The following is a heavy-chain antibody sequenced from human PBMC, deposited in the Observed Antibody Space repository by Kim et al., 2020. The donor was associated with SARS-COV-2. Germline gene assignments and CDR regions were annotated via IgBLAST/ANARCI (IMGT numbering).Heavy chain of an antibody. CDR1: GLTSRTYW. V-gene: IGHV3-74*01. CDR3: AILPPGY. D-gene: IGHD2-2*01. CDR2: IKSDGSNT. Sequence: GGSLRLSCAASGLTSRTYWMDWVRQAPGKGPEWVSRIKSDGSNTAYADSVKGRFTISRDNANNMLYLQMNTLRVEDTAAYYCAILPPGYWGQGTLVTVSS. J-gene: IGHJ4*02.